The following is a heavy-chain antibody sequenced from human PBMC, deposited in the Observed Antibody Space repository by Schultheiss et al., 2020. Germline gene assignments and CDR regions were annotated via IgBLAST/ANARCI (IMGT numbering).Heavy chain of an antibody. CDR1: GGSISSYY. J-gene: IGHJ5*02. Sequence: SETLSLTCTVSGGSISSYYWSWIRQHPGKGLEWIGYIYYSGSTYYNPSLKSRVTISVDTSKNQFSLKLSSVTAADTAAYYCASGGLLSWFDPWGQGTLVTVSS. V-gene: IGHV4-59*12. D-gene: IGHD3-10*01. CDR2: IYYSGST. CDR3: ASGGLLSWFDP.